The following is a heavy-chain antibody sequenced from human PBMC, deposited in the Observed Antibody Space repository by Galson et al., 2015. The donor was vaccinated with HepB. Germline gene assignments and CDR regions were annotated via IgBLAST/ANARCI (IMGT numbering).Heavy chain of an antibody. CDR1: GDSVSSTRAA. CDR2: AYYSTKWKT. Sequence: CAISGDSVSSTRAAWNWIRQSPSGGLEWLGRAYYSTKWKTDYAASVKSRITISSDTSKNHLSLQLNSVTPEDTAVYYCARGFLLKGFDPWGQGTLVTVSS. V-gene: IGHV6-1*01. CDR3: ARGFLLKGFDP. J-gene: IGHJ5*02. D-gene: IGHD2/OR15-2a*01.